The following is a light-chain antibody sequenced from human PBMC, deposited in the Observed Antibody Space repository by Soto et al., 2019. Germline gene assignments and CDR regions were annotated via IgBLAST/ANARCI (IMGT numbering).Light chain of an antibody. CDR1: QSISSW. CDR2: KAS. CDR3: QQYNSYWT. V-gene: IGKV1-5*03. Sequence: DIQMTQSPSTLSASVGDRVTITCRASQSISSWLAWYQQKPGKAPKLLIYKASSLESGVPSRFSGSGCGTEFTLTISGLQPDDFATYYCQQYNSYWTFGQGTKVEIK. J-gene: IGKJ1*01.